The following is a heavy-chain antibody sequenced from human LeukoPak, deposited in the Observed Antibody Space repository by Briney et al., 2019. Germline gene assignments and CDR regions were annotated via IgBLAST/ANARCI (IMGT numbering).Heavy chain of an antibody. CDR3: ARERTTVTTRNYYGMDV. Sequence: EASVKVSCKASGYTFTGYYMHWVRQAPGQGLEWMGWISAYNGNTNYAQKLQGRVTMTTDTSTSTAYMELRSLRSDDTAVYYCARERTTVTTRNYYGMDVWGQGTTVTVSS. V-gene: IGHV1-18*04. CDR1: GYTFTGYY. J-gene: IGHJ6*02. D-gene: IGHD4-17*01. CDR2: ISAYNGNT.